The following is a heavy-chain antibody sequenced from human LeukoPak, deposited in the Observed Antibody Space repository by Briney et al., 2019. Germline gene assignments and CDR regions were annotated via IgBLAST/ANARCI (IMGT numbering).Heavy chain of an antibody. J-gene: IGHJ5*02. D-gene: IGHD3-10*01. Sequence: SETLSLTCTVSGGSISSYYWSWIRQPPGKGLEWIGYIYYSVSTNYNPSLKSRVTISVDTSKNQFSLKVSSVTAADTAVYYCARGSAITMVRGVIRRWFDPWGQGTLVTVSS. V-gene: IGHV4-59*12. CDR2: IYYSVST. CDR1: GGSISSYY. CDR3: ARGSAITMVRGVIRRWFDP.